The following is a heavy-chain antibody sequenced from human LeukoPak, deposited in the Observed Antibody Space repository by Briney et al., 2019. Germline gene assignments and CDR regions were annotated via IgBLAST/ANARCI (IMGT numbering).Heavy chain of an antibody. CDR1: GFTLSNFW. Sequence: GGSLRLSCAASGFTLSNFWMSWVRQAPGKGLEWVANIKPDGSEKYYVDSVKGRFTISRDNAINSLYLQMNSLRAEDTAFYYCVRTSGSNEIVVVTNGGYFDYWGQVTLVTVS. CDR2: IKPDGSEK. CDR3: VRTSGSNEIVVVTNGGYFDY. V-gene: IGHV3-7*03. D-gene: IGHD2-15*01. J-gene: IGHJ4*03.